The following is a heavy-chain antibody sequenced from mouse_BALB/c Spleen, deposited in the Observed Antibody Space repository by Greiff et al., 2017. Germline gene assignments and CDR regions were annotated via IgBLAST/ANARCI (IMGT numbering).Heavy chain of an antibody. Sequence: EVKLQESGPGLVKPSQSLSLTCSVTGYSITSGYYWNWIRQFPGNKLEWMGYISYDGSNNYNPSLKNRISITRDTSKNQFFLKLNSVTTEDTATYYCARGGFHYYGYNAMDYWGQGTSVTVSS. CDR2: ISYDGSN. CDR3: ARGGFHYYGYNAMDY. V-gene: IGHV3-6*02. J-gene: IGHJ4*01. D-gene: IGHD1-2*01. CDR1: GYSITSGYY.